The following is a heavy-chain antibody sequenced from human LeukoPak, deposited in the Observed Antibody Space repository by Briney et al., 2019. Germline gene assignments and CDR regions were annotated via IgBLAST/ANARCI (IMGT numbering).Heavy chain of an antibody. J-gene: IGHJ3*02. CDR2: IIPIFGTA. CDR1: GGTFSSYA. D-gene: IGHD2-21*02. CDR3: ATLLGDIVVVTAPWGAFDI. V-gene: IGHV1-69*13. Sequence: SVKVSCKASGGTFSSYAISWVRQAPGQGLEWMGGIIPIFGTANYAQKFQGRVTITADESTSTAYMELSSLRSEDTAVYYCATLLGDIVVVTAPWGAFDIWGQGTMVTVSS.